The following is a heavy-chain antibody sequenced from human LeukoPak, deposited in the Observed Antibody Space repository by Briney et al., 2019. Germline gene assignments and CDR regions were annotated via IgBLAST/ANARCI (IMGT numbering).Heavy chain of an antibody. J-gene: IGHJ4*02. CDR2: IQSSGST. D-gene: IGHD3-22*01. CDR1: GGSISSSSYY. CDR3: ARDRVGYDSSGYYALMDY. Sequence: SETLSLTCTVSGGSISSSSYYWSWIRQPAGKGLEWIGRIQSSGSTEYNPSLKSRVAISIDTSKNQFSLKLSSVTAADTAVYYCARDRVGYDSSGYYALMDYWGQGTLVTVSS. V-gene: IGHV4-61*02.